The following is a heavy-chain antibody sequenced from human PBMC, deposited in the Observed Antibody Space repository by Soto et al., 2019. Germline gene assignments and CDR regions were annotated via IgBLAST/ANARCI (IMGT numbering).Heavy chain of an antibody. CDR1: GFAFNDSA. J-gene: IGHJ4*02. CDR3: TNNFV. D-gene: IGHD2-15*01. Sequence: DVQVVQSGGGLVQPGGSLKLSCAASGFAFNDSAMHWVRQASGKGLEWVARVRSKTNNYATAYPVSVRGRFTVSRDDSMGTTYLQMNSLKTEDTAIYYCTNNFVWGQGVLVLVSS. CDR2: VRSKTNNYAT. V-gene: IGHV3-73*01.